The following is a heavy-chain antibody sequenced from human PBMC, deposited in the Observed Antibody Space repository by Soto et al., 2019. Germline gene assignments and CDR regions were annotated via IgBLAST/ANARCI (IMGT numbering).Heavy chain of an antibody. J-gene: IGHJ6*02. CDR1: GYTFTSYY. D-gene: IGHD2-2*01. CDR3: AREPIVVVPAAIEPHYYYYGMDV. CDR2: INPSGGST. Sequence: ASVKVSCKASGYTFTSYYMHWVRQAPGQGLEWMGIINPSGGSTSYAQKFQGRVTMTRDTSTSTVYMELSSLRSEDTAVYYCAREPIVVVPAAIEPHYYYYGMDVWGQGTTGTVSS. V-gene: IGHV1-46*01.